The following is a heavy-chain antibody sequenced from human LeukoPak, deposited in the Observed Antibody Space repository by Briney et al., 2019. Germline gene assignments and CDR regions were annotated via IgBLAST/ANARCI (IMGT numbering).Heavy chain of an antibody. Sequence: ASVKVSCKASGGTFSSYAISWVRPAPGQGLEWMGRIIPILGIANYAQKFQGRVTITADKSTSTAYMELSSLRSEDTAVYYCARWDTGDDAFDIWGQGTMVTVSS. D-gene: IGHD5-18*01. CDR3: ARWDTGDDAFDI. CDR2: IIPILGIA. CDR1: GGTFSSYA. V-gene: IGHV1-69*04. J-gene: IGHJ3*02.